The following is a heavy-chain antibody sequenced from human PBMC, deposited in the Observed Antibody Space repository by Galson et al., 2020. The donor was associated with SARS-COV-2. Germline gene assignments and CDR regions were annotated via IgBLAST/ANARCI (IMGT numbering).Heavy chain of an antibody. CDR3: ARDASWAMFGMDV. Sequence: GESLKISCAVSGFTFSSYTMNWVRQAPGKGLEWVSAISSNSDYIYYADSVKGRFTISRDNGKNSLDLQMNSLRADDTAVYYCARDASWAMFGMDVWGQGTTVTVSS. V-gene: IGHV3-21*01. J-gene: IGHJ6*02. CDR2: ISSNSDYI. D-gene: IGHD1-26*01. CDR1: GFTFSSYT.